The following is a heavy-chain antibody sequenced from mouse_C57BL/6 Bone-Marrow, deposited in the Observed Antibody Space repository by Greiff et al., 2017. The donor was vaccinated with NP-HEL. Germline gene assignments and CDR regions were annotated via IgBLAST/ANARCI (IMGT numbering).Heavy chain of an antibody. V-gene: IGHV1-61*01. CDR3: ARGGDYYGSSPGY. CDR2: IYPSDSET. CDR1: GYTFTSYW. D-gene: IGHD1-1*01. J-gene: IGHJ2*01. Sequence: QVQLQQSGAELVRPGSSVKLSCKASGYTFTSYWMYWVKQRPGQGLEWIGNIYPSDSETHYNQKFKDKATLTVDKSSSTAYMQLSSLTSEDSAVYDCARGGDYYGSSPGYWGKGTTLTVSS.